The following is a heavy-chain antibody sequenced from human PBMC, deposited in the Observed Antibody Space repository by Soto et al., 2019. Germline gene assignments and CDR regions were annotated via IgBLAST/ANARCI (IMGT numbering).Heavy chain of an antibody. CDR3: VRDGRDRQFGD. D-gene: IGHD2-15*01. CDR1: GAAISGYY. J-gene: IGHJ4*02. CDR2: IYYSGSTT. Sequence: QVRLQESGPGLVKPSETLSLTCVVSGAAISGYYWSWIRQPPGKGLEWIGFIYYSGSTTNYSLSLKNRVTISVDTSKNIISLRLGSVTAADTAIYYCVRDGRDRQFGDWGQGTLVTVSS. V-gene: IGHV4-59*01.